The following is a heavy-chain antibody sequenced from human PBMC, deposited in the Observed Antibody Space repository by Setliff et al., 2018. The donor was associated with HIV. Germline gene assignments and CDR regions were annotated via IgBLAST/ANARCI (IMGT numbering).Heavy chain of an antibody. Sequence: SVKVSCKASGGTFSNYAFSWVRQAPGQGLEWMGAIIPIFGTTNYAPRFHDRVTITADESTSTAYMEMTSLTSADTAVYYCASDSPTARFEELEDHYYYFMDVWGKGTTVTVSS. D-gene: IGHD3-10*01. J-gene: IGHJ6*03. V-gene: IGHV1-69*13. CDR3: ASDSPTARFEELEDHYYYFMDV. CDR2: IIPIFGTT. CDR1: GGTFSNYA.